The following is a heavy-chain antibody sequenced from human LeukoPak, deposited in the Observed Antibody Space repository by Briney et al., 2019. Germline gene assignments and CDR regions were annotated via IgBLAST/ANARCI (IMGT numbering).Heavy chain of an antibody. V-gene: IGHV3-48*03. D-gene: IGHD6-19*01. J-gene: IGHJ4*02. CDR2: ISSSGSTI. CDR3: AGGGGLVSDY. CDR1: GFTFSSYE. Sequence: GGSLRLSCAASGFTFSSYEMNWVRQAPGKGLEWVSYISSSGSTIFYADSVKGRFTISRDNAKNSLYLQMNSLRAEDTAVYYCAGGGGLVSDYWGQGTLVTVSS.